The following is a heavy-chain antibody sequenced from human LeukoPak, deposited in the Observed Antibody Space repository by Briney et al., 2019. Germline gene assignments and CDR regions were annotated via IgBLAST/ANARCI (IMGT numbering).Heavy chain of an antibody. CDR1: GGSFRGYY. V-gene: IGHV4-34*01. CDR2: INHSGRT. Sequence: SETLSLTCAVYGGSFRGYYWSWIRQPPGKGLEGIGEINHSGRTNYNPSLKSRVTVSVDTSKNQFSLKLSSVTAAGTAVYYCARDSMITFGGTHYMDVWGKGTTVTVSS. D-gene: IGHD3-16*01. J-gene: IGHJ6*03. CDR3: ARDSMITFGGTHYMDV.